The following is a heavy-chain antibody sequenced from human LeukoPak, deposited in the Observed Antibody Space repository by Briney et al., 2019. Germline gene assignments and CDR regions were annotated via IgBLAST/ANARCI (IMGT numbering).Heavy chain of an antibody. D-gene: IGHD3-16*02. J-gene: IGHJ4*02. CDR2: INPNTGNP. Sequence: ASVKVSCKASGYTFTSYAMNWVRQAPGQGLEWMGWINPNTGNPTYAQGLTGRFVFSLDTSVSTAYLQITSLKADDTAVYYCARAYQRLGELSLPDYWCQGTLVTVSS. CDR3: ARAYQRLGELSLPDY. CDR1: GYTFTSYA. V-gene: IGHV7-4-1*02.